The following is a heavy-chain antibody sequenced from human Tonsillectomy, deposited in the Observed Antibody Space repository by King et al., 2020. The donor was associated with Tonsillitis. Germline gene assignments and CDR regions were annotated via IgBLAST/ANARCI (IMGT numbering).Heavy chain of an antibody. D-gene: IGHD3-22*01. V-gene: IGHV4-39*07. J-gene: IGHJ3*02. CDR3: ARDLIKDSSAYFDAFDI. CDR1: GGSISSSRYY. CDR2: IYYSGST. Sequence: QLQESGPGLVKPSETLSLTCTVSGGSISSSRYYWGWIRQPPGKGLEWIWSIYYSGSTYYNPSLKSRVTISVDTSKNQFSLKLTSVTAADTAVYYCARDLIKDSSAYFDAFDIWGQGTMGTVSS.